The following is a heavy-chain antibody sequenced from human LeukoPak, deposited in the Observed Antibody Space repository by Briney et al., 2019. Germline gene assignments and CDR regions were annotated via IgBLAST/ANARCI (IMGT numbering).Heavy chain of an antibody. J-gene: IGHJ4*02. D-gene: IGHD1-26*01. Sequence: SETLSLTCTVSTGSMSGYFWTWLRQPAGKGLEWIGRIYTTGSAYSNPSLESRVTFSLDTSNNPFSLDVTSVTAADTAVYFCARGRELTGVAGHYSFDYWGQGILVSVSS. CDR1: TGSMSGYF. V-gene: IGHV4-4*07. CDR2: IYTTGSA. CDR3: ARGRELTGVAGHYSFDY.